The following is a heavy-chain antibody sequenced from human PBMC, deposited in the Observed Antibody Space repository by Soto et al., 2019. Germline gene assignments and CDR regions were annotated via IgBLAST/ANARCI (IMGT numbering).Heavy chain of an antibody. CDR2: INHSGST. V-gene: IGHV4-34*01. CDR1: GGSFSGYY. Sequence: SETLSLTCAVYGGSFSGYYWGWIRQPPGKGLEWIGEINHSGSTNYNPSLKSRVTISVDTSKNQFSLKLSSVTAADMAVYYCARVSTVTTFDYWGQGTLVTVSS. D-gene: IGHD4-17*01. J-gene: IGHJ4*02. CDR3: ARVSTVTTFDY.